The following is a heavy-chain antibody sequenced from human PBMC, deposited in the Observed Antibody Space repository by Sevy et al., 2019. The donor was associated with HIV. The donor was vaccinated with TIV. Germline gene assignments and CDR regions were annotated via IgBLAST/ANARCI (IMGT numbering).Heavy chain of an antibody. J-gene: IGHJ6*02. Sequence: GGSLRLSCAASGFTFSSYWMSWVRQAPGKGLEWVANIKQDGSEKYYVDSVKGRFTISRDNAKNSLYLQMNGLRAEDTAMYYWAGDRYFSSTSCYSDWYYYYYYGMDVWGQGTTVTVSS. CDR1: GFTFSSYW. CDR3: AGDRYFSSTSCYSDWYYYYYYGMDV. D-gene: IGHD2-2*01. V-gene: IGHV3-7*01. CDR2: IKQDGSEK.